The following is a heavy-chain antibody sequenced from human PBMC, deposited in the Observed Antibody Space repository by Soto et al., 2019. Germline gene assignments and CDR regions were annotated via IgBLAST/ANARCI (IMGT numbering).Heavy chain of an antibody. D-gene: IGHD3-22*01. Sequence: PGGSLRLSCAASGFTFSSYGMHWVRQAPGKGLEWVAVIWYDGSNKYYADSVKGRFTISRDNSKNTLYLQMNSLRAEDTAVYYCARDRLVWSSGYSFGMDVWGQGTTVTVSS. CDR1: GFTFSSYG. J-gene: IGHJ6*02. CDR3: ARDRLVWSSGYSFGMDV. CDR2: IWYDGSNK. V-gene: IGHV3-33*01.